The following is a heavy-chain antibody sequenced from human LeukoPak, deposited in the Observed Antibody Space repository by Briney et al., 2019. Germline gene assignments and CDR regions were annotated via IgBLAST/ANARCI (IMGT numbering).Heavy chain of an antibody. V-gene: IGHV4-4*07. CDR3: ARDSRYYDFWSGYVDY. CDR2: IYTGGNT. D-gene: IGHD3-3*01. CDR1: GGSISFYY. J-gene: IGHJ4*02. Sequence: PSETLSLTCTVSGGSISFYYWTWIRQSAGKGLEWIGRIYTGGNTNYNPSLKSRATLSIDTSKNQFSLMLTSVTAADTAVYYCARDSRYYDFWSGYVDYWGQGNLVTVSS.